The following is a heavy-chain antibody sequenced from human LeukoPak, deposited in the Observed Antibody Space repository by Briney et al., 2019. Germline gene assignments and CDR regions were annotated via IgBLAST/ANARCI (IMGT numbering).Heavy chain of an antibody. Sequence: GGSLRLSCAASGFTFSNAWMTGVRQAPGKGLEWGGRIETKTDGGTTDYAAPVKGRFTISRDDSKNTLYLQMNSLKTEDTAVYYCTTSAVVTGLYWGQGTLVTVPS. D-gene: IGHD2-21*02. CDR1: GFTFSNAW. CDR2: IETKTDGGTT. CDR3: TTSAVVTGLY. J-gene: IGHJ4*02. V-gene: IGHV3-15*04.